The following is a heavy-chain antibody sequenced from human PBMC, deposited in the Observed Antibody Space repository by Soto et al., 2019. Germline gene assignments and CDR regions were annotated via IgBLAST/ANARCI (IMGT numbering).Heavy chain of an antibody. CDR2: IYYSGST. D-gene: IGHD6-13*01. Sequence: PSETLSLTCTVSGGSISSYYWSWIRQPPGKGLEWIGYIYYSGSTNYNPSLKSRVTISVDTSKNQFSLKLSSVTAADTAVYYCARHRYSSSWYGGHDAFDIWGQGTMVTVSS. V-gene: IGHV4-59*01. CDR1: GGSISSYY. J-gene: IGHJ3*02. CDR3: ARHRYSSSWYGGHDAFDI.